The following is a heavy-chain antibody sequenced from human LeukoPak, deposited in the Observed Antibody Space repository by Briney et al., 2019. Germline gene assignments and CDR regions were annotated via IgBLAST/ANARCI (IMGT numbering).Heavy chain of an antibody. D-gene: IGHD3-10*01. Sequence: GSSVKVSCKASGGTFSSYAISWVRQAPGQGLEWMGGIIPIFGTANYAQKFQGRVTITTDESTSTAYMELSSLRSEDTAVYYCASVTMVRGVIIGPPGLSPLTNYGMDVWGQGTTVTVSS. CDR3: ASVTMVRGVIIGPPGLSPLTNYGMDV. CDR2: IIPIFGTA. CDR1: GGTFSSYA. V-gene: IGHV1-69*05. J-gene: IGHJ6*02.